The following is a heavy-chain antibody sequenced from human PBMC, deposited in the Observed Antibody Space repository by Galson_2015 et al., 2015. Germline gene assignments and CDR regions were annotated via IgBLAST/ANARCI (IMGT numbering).Heavy chain of an antibody. D-gene: IGHD3-3*01. CDR1: GFTFRSYV. CDR2: ISGSGGSR. V-gene: IGHV3-23*01. J-gene: IGHJ6*02. CDR3: ARDGPRPDYDFWSGYYILAPSYYYGMDV. Sequence: SLRLSCAASGFTFRSYVMSWVRQAPGKGLEWVSGISGSGGSRDYADSVKGRFTISRDNSKNTLYLQMNSLRAEDTAVYYCARDGPRPDYDFWSGYYILAPSYYYGMDVWGQGTTVTVSS.